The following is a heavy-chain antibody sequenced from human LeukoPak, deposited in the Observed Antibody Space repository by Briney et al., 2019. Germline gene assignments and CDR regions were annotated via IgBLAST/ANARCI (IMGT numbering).Heavy chain of an antibody. J-gene: IGHJ4*02. Sequence: GGSLRLSCAASGFTFSSYGMHWVRQAPGKGLESVAIIWYDGSHKYYADSVKGRFTISRDDSKNTLFLEMNSLRAEDTAVYYCAKSGAGGSYSGFDYWGQGTLVTVSS. CDR3: AKSGAGGSYSGFDY. CDR1: GFTFSSYG. D-gene: IGHD1-26*01. V-gene: IGHV3-33*06. CDR2: IWYDGSHK.